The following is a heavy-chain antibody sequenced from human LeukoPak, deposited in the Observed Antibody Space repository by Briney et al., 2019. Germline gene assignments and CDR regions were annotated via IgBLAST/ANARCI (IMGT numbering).Heavy chain of an antibody. CDR1: GFTFSNAW. V-gene: IGHV3-15*01. CDR2: IKSKTDGGTT. Sequence: PGGSLRLSCAASGFTFSNAWMSWVRQAPGKGLEWVGRIKSKTDGGTTDYAAPVKGRFTISRDDSKNTLYLQMNSLKTEDTAVYYCTTSRSGGYSSSWYARGGNIDYWGQGTLVTVSS. D-gene: IGHD6-13*01. J-gene: IGHJ4*02. CDR3: TTSRSGGYSSSWYARGGNIDY.